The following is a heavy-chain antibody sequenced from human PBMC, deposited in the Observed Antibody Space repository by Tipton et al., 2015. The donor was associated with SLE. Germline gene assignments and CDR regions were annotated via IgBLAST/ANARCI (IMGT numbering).Heavy chain of an antibody. CDR2: IHDGGSS. CDR3: ASIIVAGGTFY. Sequence: TLSLTCAVYGGSSSGYYWSWIRQSAGKGLEWIGDIHDGGSSYYNPSLKSRVTMSGDTSKNQFSLKVTSVTAADTAVYYCASIIVAGGTFYWGQGTLVTVSS. J-gene: IGHJ4*02. CDR1: GGSSSGYY. V-gene: IGHV4-34*01. D-gene: IGHD5-12*01.